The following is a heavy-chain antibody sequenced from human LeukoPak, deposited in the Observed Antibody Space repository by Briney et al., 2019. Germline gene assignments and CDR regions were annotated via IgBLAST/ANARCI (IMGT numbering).Heavy chain of an antibody. CDR3: AKVGTYSRSWLDS. Sequence: GRSLRLSCAASGFTFSSYGMHWVRQAPGKGLEWVAVIWYDGSNKYYADSVKGRFTISRDNSKNTLYLQMNSLRAEDTAVYFCAKVGTYSRSWLDSWGQGTLVTVSS. CDR2: IWYDGSNK. V-gene: IGHV3-33*06. CDR1: GFTFSSYG. D-gene: IGHD6-13*01. J-gene: IGHJ4*02.